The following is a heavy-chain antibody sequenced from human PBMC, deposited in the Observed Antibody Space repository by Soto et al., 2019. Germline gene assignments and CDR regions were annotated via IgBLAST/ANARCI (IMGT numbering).Heavy chain of an antibody. Sequence: SVKVSCKASGGTFSSYAISWVRQAPGQGLEWMGGIIPIFGTANYAQKFQGRVTITADESTSTAYMELSSLRSEDTAVYYCARASTYDSSGYYGYWFDPWGQGTLVTVSS. CDR3: ARASTYDSSGYYGYWFDP. CDR1: GGTFSSYA. D-gene: IGHD3-22*01. V-gene: IGHV1-69*13. CDR2: IIPIFGTA. J-gene: IGHJ5*02.